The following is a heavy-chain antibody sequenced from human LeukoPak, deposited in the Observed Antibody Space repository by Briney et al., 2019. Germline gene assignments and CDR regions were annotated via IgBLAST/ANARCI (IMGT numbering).Heavy chain of an antibody. Sequence: GGSLRLSCAASGFTFSSYSMNWVRQAPGKGLEWVSFVSSSSSYIYYADSVKGRFTISRDNAENSLYLQMNSLTAEDTAIYSCARPRLEYCSGGSCFDAFDIWGQGTMVTVSS. CDR2: VSSSSSYI. CDR3: ARPRLEYCSGGSCFDAFDI. J-gene: IGHJ3*02. V-gene: IGHV3-21*04. D-gene: IGHD2-15*01. CDR1: GFTFSSYS.